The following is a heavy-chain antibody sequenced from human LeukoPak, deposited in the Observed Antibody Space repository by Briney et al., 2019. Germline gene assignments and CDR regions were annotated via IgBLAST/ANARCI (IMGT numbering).Heavy chain of an antibody. J-gene: IGHJ4*02. D-gene: IGHD3-10*01. CDR1: GFTFSSYW. CDR2: IKQDGSEK. Sequence: GGSLRLSCAASGFTFSSYWMSWVRQAPGEGLEWVANIKQDGSEKYYVDSVKGRFTISRDNAKNSLYLQMNSLRAEDTAVYYCAREFATYGSGSYYNHAFDYWGQGTLVTVSS. V-gene: IGHV3-7*03. CDR3: AREFATYGSGSYYNHAFDY.